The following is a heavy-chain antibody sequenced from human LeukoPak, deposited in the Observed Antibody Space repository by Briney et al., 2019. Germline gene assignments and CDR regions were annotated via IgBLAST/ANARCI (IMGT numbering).Heavy chain of an antibody. Sequence: SQTLSLTCTVSGGSISSGDYYWSWIRQPPGKGLEWIGYIYYSGSTYYNPSLKSRVTISVDTSKNQFSLKLSSVTVADTAVYYCARDLSSGLDAFDIWGQGTMVTVSS. CDR3: ARDLSSGLDAFDI. J-gene: IGHJ3*02. CDR2: IYYSGST. V-gene: IGHV4-30-4*08. D-gene: IGHD6-19*01. CDR1: GGSISSGDYY.